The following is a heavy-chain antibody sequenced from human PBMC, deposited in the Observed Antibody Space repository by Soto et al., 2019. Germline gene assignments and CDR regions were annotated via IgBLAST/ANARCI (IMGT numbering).Heavy chain of an antibody. CDR1: GFTFSSYW. V-gene: IGHV3-74*01. Sequence: SLRLSCAASGFTFSSYWMHWVRQAPGKGLVWVSRINSDGSSTSYADSVKGRFTISRDNAKNTLYLQMNSLRAEDTAVYYCARNRGSGIDYYYMDVWGKGTTVTVSS. J-gene: IGHJ6*03. D-gene: IGHD3-10*01. CDR2: INSDGSST. CDR3: ARNRGSGIDYYYMDV.